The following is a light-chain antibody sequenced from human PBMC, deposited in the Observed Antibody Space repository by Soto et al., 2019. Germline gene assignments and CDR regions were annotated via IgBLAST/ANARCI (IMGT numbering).Light chain of an antibody. Sequence: QSVLTQPPSVSAAPGQKVTISCSGSSSNIGNDYVSWYQQLPGTAPKVLIYENNKRPSGIPDRFSGSKSGTSATLGITGLQTGDEADYYCATWDSSLSAEVFGTGTKLTVL. CDR1: SSNIGNDY. CDR3: ATWDSSLSAEV. V-gene: IGLV1-51*02. CDR2: ENN. J-gene: IGLJ1*01.